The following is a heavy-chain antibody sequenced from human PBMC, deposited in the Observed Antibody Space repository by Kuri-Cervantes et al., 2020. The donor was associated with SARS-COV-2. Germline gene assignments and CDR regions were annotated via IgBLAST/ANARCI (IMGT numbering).Heavy chain of an antibody. CDR2: ISGSGGST. V-gene: IGHV3-23*01. CDR1: GFTFSDYY. CDR3: ARVDVVVPAAVPQFDY. D-gene: IGHD2-2*01. J-gene: IGHJ4*02. Sequence: GESLKISCAASGFTFSDYYMSWIRQAPGKGLEWVSAISGSGGSTYYADSVKGRFTISRDNSKNTLYLQMNSLRAEDTAVYYCARVDVVVPAAVPQFDYWGQGTLVTVSS.